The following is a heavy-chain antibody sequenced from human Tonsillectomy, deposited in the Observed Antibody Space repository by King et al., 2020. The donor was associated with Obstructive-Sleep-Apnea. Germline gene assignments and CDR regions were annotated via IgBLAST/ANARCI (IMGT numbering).Heavy chain of an antibody. CDR2: INPDTGGT. CDR3: ARGPATRAGSAFDV. D-gene: IGHD2-2*01. J-gene: IGHJ3*01. Sequence: VQLVESGAEVKKPGASVKVSCQASGYVFTDYYIHWVRQAPGQGLEWMGRINPDTGGTNYARKFQGRVTMTRDPSINTAYIELNSLRYDDTVVFYCARGPATRAGSAFDVWGQGTLVIVSS. V-gene: IGHV1-2*05. CDR1: GYVFTDYY.